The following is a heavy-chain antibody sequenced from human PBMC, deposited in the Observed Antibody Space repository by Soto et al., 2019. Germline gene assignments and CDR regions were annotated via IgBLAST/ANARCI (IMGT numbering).Heavy chain of an antibody. CDR2: ISGSGGST. D-gene: IGHD3-10*01. V-gene: IGHV3-23*01. CDR3: ANLLWFGELSKSPDTNPTDY. J-gene: IGHJ4*02. Sequence: GGSLRLSCAASGFTFSSYAMSWVRQAPGKGLEWVSAISGSGGSTYYADSVKGRFTISRDNSKNTLYLQMNSLRAEDTAVYYCANLLWFGELSKSPDTNPTDYRGQGTLVTLSS. CDR1: GFTFSSYA.